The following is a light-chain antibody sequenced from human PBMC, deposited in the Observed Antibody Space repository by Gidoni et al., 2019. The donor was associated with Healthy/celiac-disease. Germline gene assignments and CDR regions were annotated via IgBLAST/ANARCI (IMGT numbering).Light chain of an antibody. Sequence: QSALTQPASVSGSPGQSITISCTGTSSDVGGYNYVSWYQQHPGKAHKLMIYEVSNRPSGVSNRFSGYKSGNTASLTISGLQAEDEADYYCSSYTSSSTVVFGGGTKLTVL. CDR2: EVS. CDR3: SSYTSSSTVV. J-gene: IGLJ2*01. CDR1: SSDVGGYNY. V-gene: IGLV2-14*01.